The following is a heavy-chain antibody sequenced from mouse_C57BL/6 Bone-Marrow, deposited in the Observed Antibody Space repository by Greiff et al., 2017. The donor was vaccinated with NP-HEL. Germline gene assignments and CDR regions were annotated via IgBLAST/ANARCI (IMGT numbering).Heavy chain of an antibody. CDR1: GFTFSSYA. V-gene: IGHV5-9-1*02. J-gene: IGHJ1*03. Sequence: EVKQMESGEGLVKPGGSLKLSCAASGFTFSSYAMSWVRQTPEKRLEWVAYISSGGDYIYYADTVKGRFTISRDNARNTLYLQMSSLKSEDTAMYYCTREIPYYYGSSPYWYFDVWGTGTTVTVSS. CDR3: TREIPYYYGSSPYWYFDV. CDR2: ISSGGDYI. D-gene: IGHD1-1*01.